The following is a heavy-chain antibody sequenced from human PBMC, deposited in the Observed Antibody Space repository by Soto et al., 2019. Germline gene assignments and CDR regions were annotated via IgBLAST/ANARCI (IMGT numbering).Heavy chain of an antibody. V-gene: IGHV3-30*18. D-gene: IGHD3-10*01. CDR1: GFTFSSYG. CDR3: AKAGSRYGSGTDAFDI. J-gene: IGHJ3*02. CDR2: ISYDGSNK. Sequence: QVQLVESGGGVVQPGRSLRLSCAASGFTFSSYGMHWVRQAPGKGLEWVAVISYDGSNKYYADSVKGRFTISRDNSKNTLYLQMNSRRAEDTAGYYCAKAGSRYGSGTDAFDIWGQGTMVTVSS.